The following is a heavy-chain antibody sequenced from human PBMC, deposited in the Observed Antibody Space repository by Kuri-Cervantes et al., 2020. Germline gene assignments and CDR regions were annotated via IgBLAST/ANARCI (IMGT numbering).Heavy chain of an antibody. V-gene: IGHV1-46*01. CDR1: GYTFTSYY. J-gene: IGHJ3*02. CDR2: INPSGGST. CDR3: ARAFHPGIAAAGMTVDAFDI. D-gene: IGHD6-13*01. Sequence: ASVKVSCKASGYTFTSYYMHWVRQAPGQGLEWMGIINPSGGSTSYAQKFQGRVTMTRDTSTSTVYMELSSLRSEDTAVYYCARAFHPGIAAAGMTVDAFDIWGQGTMVTVSS.